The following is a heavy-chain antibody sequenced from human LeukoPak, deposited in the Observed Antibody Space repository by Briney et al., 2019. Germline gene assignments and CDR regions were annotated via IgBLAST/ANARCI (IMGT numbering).Heavy chain of an antibody. CDR3: AKDTGGAVTTVDY. V-gene: IGHV3-9*01. CDR2: ISWNSGSI. CDR1: GFAFDDYA. J-gene: IGHJ4*02. D-gene: IGHD4-17*01. Sequence: GRSLRLSCAASGFAFDDYAMHWVRQAPGKGLEWVSGISWNSGSIGYADSVKGRFTISRDNAKNSLYLQMNSLRAEDTALYYCAKDTGGAVTTVDYWGQGTLVTVSS.